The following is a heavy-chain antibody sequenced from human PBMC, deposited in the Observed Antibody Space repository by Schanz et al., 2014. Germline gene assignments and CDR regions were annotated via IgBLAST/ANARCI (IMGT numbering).Heavy chain of an antibody. Sequence: VQLVESGGYLVQPGGSLRLSCSASGFTFSSYAMHWVRQASGKGLEYVSAITRSGGGTYYSDSVKGRFTISRDNSKNTLYLQMNSLRVEDTAVYYCAKQIHYDILTVTRNWGQGTLVTVSS. D-gene: IGHD3-9*01. V-gene: IGHV3-64*04. J-gene: IGHJ4*02. CDR2: ITRSGGGT. CDR3: AKQIHYDILTVTRN. CDR1: GFTFSSYA.